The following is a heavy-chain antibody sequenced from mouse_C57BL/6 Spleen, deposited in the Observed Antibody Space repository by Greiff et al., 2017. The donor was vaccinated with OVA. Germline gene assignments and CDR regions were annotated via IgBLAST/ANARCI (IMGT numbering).Heavy chain of an antibody. J-gene: IGHJ1*03. CDR1: GFNIKNTY. CDR2: LDPANGNT. D-gene: IGHD1-1*01. CDR3: ASDYGRSVWYFDV. V-gene: IGHV14-3*01. Sequence: EVKLQESVAELVRPGASVKLSCTASGFNIKNTYMHWVKQRPEQGLEWIGRLDPANGNTKYAPKFQGKATITADTSSNTAYLQRSSLTSEDTAIYYCASDYGRSVWYFDVWGTGTTVTVSS.